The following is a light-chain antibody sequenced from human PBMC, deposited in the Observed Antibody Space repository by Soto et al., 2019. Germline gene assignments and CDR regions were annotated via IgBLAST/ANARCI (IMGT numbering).Light chain of an antibody. J-gene: IGKJ4*01. CDR3: HHRDSWPLT. CDR1: ESVSTK. Sequence: EIVLTQSPATLSVSPGETATLSCRASESVSTKLAWYQQKPGQAPRLLIYGASNRATGIPARFSGSGSGTDFILIISSLEPEDFAVYECHHRDSWPLTFGGGTKLEL. CDR2: GAS. V-gene: IGKV3-11*01.